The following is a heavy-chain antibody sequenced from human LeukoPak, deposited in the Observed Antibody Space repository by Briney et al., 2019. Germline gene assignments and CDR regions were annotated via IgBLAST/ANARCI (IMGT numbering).Heavy chain of an antibody. D-gene: IGHD2-2*01. CDR3: ARDVSVVVPAAMSDP. V-gene: IGHV1-2*02. Sequence: GASVKVSCKASGYTFTGYYMHWVRQAPGQGLEWMGWINPNSGGTNYAQKFQGRVTMTRDTSISTAYMELSRLRSDDTAVYYCARDVSVVVPAAMSDPWGQGTLVTVSS. CDR1: GYTFTGYY. J-gene: IGHJ5*02. CDR2: INPNSGGT.